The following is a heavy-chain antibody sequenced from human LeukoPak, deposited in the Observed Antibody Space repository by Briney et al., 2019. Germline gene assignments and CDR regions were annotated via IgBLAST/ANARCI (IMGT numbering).Heavy chain of an antibody. J-gene: IGHJ4*02. D-gene: IGHD1-26*01. Sequence: GGSLRLSCAASGFTVSSNYMSWVRQAPGEGLEWVSVIYSADSTYYADSVKGRFTFSRDNSKNTLYLQLNSLRAEDTAVYYCARGGRRRCYFGYWGQGTLVTVSS. V-gene: IGHV3-66*01. CDR1: GFTVSSNY. CDR2: IYSADST. CDR3: ARGGRRRCYFGY.